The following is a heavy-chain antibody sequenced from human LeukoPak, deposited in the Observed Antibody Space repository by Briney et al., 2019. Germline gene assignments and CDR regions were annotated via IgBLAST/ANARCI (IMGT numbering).Heavy chain of an antibody. D-gene: IGHD3-16*01. J-gene: IGHJ4*02. Sequence: LSLTCTVSGGSISSSGYYWGWIRQPPGKGLEWVSYISSSSSTIYYADSVKGRFTISRDNAKNSLYLQMNSLRDEDTAVYYCARDQGGPTSYWGQGTLVTVSS. CDR2: ISSSSSTI. V-gene: IGHV3-11*04. CDR1: GGSISSSGYY. CDR3: ARDQGGPTSY.